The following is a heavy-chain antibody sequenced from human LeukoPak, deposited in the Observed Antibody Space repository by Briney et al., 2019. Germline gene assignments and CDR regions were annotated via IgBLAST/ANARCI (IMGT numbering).Heavy chain of an antibody. CDR2: ISSSGSTI. D-gene: IGHD2-15*01. CDR3: ARGLYCSGGSCPPSRPDY. CDR1: GFTFSDYY. Sequence: PGGSLRLSCAASGFTFSDYYMSWIRQAPGKGLEWVSYISSSGSTIYYADSVKGRFTISRDNAKNSLYLQMNSLRAEDTAVYYCARGLYCSGGSCPPSRPDYWGQGTLVTVSS. J-gene: IGHJ4*02. V-gene: IGHV3-11*01.